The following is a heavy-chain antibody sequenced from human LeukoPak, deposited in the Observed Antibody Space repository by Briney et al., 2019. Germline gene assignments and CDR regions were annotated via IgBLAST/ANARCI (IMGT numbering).Heavy chain of an antibody. CDR2: INHSGST. CDR1: GGSFGGYY. V-gene: IGHV4-34*01. Sequence: SETLSLTCAVYGGSFGGYYWSWIRQPPGKGLEWIGEINHSGSTNYNPSLKSRVTISVDTSKNQFSLKLSSVTAADTAVYYCARVPLRSGAAAYWGQGTLVTVSS. D-gene: IGHD2/OR15-2a*01. J-gene: IGHJ4*02. CDR3: ARVPLRSGAAAY.